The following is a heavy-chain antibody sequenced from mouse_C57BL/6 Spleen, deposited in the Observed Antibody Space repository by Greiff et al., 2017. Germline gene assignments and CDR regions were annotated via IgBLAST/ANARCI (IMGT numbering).Heavy chain of an antibody. D-gene: IGHD1-1*01. V-gene: IGHV14-2*01. J-gene: IGHJ1*03. CDR3: AITTVVAHWYFDV. CDR1: GFNIKDYY. CDR2: IDPEDGET. Sequence: VQLQQSGAELVKPGASVKLSCTASGFNIKDYYMHWVKQRTEQGLEWIGRIDPEDGETKYAPKFQGKATITADTSSNTAYLQRSSLTSEDTAVYYCAITTVVAHWYFDVWGTGTTVTVSS.